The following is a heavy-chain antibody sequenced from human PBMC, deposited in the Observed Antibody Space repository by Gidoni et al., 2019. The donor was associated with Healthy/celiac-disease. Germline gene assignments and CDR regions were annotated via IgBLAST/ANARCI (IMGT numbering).Heavy chain of an antibody. CDR1: GGSISSSRYY. CDR3: ARRVVVAATLVRGAFDI. V-gene: IGHV4-39*01. Sequence: QLQLQESGPGLVKPSEPLSLTCTVSGGSISSSRYYWGWIRQPPGKGREWIGSIYYGGSTYYNPSLKSRVTISVDTSKNQFSLKLSSVTAADTAVYYCARRVVVAATLVRGAFDIWGQGTMVTVSS. D-gene: IGHD2-15*01. CDR2: IYYGGST. J-gene: IGHJ3*02.